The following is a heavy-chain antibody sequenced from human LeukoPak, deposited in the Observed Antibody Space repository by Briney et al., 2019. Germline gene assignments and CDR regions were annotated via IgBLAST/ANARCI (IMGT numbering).Heavy chain of an antibody. CDR2: IYYSGST. CDR3: ARLVGLPYRIAVAGRRGRFDP. V-gene: IGHV4-59*08. J-gene: IGHJ5*02. D-gene: IGHD6-19*01. Sequence: PSETLSLTCTVSGGSISSHYWSWIRQPPGKGLEWIGYIYYSGSTNYNPSLKSRVTISVDTSKNQFSLKLSSVTAADTAVYYCARLVGLPYRIAVAGRRGRFDPWGQGTLVTVSS. CDR1: GGSISSHY.